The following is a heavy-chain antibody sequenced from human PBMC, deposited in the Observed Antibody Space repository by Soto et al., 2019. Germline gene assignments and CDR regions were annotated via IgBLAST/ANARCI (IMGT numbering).Heavy chain of an antibody. V-gene: IGHV3-33*08. D-gene: IGHD2-15*01. J-gene: IGHJ4*02. CDR1: GFSFSSYG. Sequence: QVRLVESGGGVVQPVRSLRLSCAASGFSFSSYGMHWVRQAPGKGLEWVAVIWYNESHRYFADSVKGRFTISRDSYKKTLYLQMSSLRAEDTAVYYCARDSSGGDAYPDYWGQGTKVTVSS. CDR2: IWYNESHR. CDR3: ARDSSGGDAYPDY.